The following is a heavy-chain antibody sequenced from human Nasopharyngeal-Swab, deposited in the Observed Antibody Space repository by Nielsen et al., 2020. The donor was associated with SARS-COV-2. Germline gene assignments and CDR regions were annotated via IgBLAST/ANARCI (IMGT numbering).Heavy chain of an antibody. CDR1: GFTFSSYS. J-gene: IGHJ5*02. V-gene: IGHV3-21*04. CDR2: ISSSSSYT. Sequence: ETLSLTCAASGFTFSSYSMNWVRQAPGKGLEWVSSISSSSSYTYYADSVKGRFTISRDNSKNTLYLQMNSLRAEDTAVYFCAKDRRSSSSVGWFDPWGQGTLVSVSS. D-gene: IGHD6-6*01. CDR3: AKDRRSSSSVGWFDP.